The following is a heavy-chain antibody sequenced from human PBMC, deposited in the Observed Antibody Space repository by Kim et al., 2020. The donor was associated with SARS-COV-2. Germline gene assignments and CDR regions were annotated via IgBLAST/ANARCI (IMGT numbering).Heavy chain of an antibody. V-gene: IGHV4-34*01. CDR2: INHSGST. CDR1: GGSFSGYY. Sequence: SETLSLTCAVYGGSFSGYYWSWIRQPPGKGLEWIGEINHSGSTNYNPSLKSRVTISVDTSKNQFSLKLSSVTAADTAVYYCARPMVRGDKAYDYWGQGTLVTVSS. CDR3: ARPMVRGDKAYDY. D-gene: IGHD3-10*01. J-gene: IGHJ4*02.